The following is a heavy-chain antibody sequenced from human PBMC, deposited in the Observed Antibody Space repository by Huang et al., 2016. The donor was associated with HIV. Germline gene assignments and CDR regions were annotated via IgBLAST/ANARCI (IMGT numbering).Heavy chain of an antibody. Sequence: VESGGRLVQPGGSIRLSCVGSTFRFGAYWMSWVRQPPGKGLEGVANIRQDESEKDYEDSVKGRFNISRDNAKKVVFLEMNNVRVEDTATYFCATKTAGMDIWGQGTTVTVS. CDR3: ATKTAGMDI. J-gene: IGHJ6*02. V-gene: IGHV3-7*03. CDR1: TFRFGAYW. CDR2: IRQDESEK. D-gene: IGHD1-7*01.